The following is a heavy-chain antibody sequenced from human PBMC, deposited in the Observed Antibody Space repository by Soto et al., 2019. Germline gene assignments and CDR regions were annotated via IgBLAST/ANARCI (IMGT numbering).Heavy chain of an antibody. J-gene: IGHJ6*02. D-gene: IGHD2-15*01. CDR1: GDTFSSYG. CDR3: AREDCSGGRCYGLDV. CDR2: IIPVFGTT. V-gene: IGHV1-69*12. Sequence: QVQLVQSGAEVKKPGSSVKISCKASGDTFSSYGITWVRQAPGQGLERMGGIIPVFGTTNYAPNYLDRVTITADESTSTAYMELSSLKSEDTAVYYCAREDCSGGRCYGLDVWGQGTTVTVSS.